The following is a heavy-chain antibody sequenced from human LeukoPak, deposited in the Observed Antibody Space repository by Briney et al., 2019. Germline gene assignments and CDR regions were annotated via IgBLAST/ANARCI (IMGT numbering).Heavy chain of an antibody. CDR3: ASYYYGSGSTRAFWY. D-gene: IGHD3-10*01. V-gene: IGHV4-38-2*02. Sequence: SETLSLTCTVSGYSISSGYFWGWIRQPPGKGLEWIGGFYHSGITYYNPSLKSRVTISVDTSKNQFSLKLSSVTAADTAVYYCASYYYGSGSTRAFWYWGQGTLVTASS. J-gene: IGHJ4*02. CDR1: GYSISSGYF. CDR2: FYHSGIT.